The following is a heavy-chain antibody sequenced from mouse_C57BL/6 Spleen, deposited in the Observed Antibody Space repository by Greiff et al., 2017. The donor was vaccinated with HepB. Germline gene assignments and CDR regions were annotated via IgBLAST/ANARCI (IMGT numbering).Heavy chain of an antibody. CDR3: ARSRDGGYFDY. J-gene: IGHJ2*01. CDR1: GYAFTNYL. D-gene: IGHD3-3*01. V-gene: IGHV1-54*01. Sequence: VQLVESGAELVRPGTSVKVSCKASGYAFTNYLIEWVKQRPGQGLEWIGVINPGSGGTNYNEKFKGKATLTADKSSSTAYMQLSSLTSEDSAVYFCARSRDGGYFDYWGQGTTLTVSS. CDR2: INPGSGGT.